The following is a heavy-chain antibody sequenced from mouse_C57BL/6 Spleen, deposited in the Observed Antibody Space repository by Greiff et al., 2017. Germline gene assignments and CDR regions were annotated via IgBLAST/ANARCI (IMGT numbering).Heavy chain of an antibody. CDR2: ITPNNGGT. CDR3: ARSGSDVGYCDV. CDR1: GYTFTDYN. Sequence: EVQLQQSGPELVKPGASVKIPCKASGYTFTDYNMDWVKQSHGKSLEWTGDITPNNGGTIYNQKFKGKATLTVDKSSSTAYMELRSLTSEDTAVYYCARSGSDVGYCDVWGTGTTVTVSS. V-gene: IGHV1-18*01. J-gene: IGHJ1*03.